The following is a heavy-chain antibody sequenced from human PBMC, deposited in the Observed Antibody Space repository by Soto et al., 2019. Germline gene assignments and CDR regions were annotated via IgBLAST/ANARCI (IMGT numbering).Heavy chain of an antibody. CDR2: IYYSGST. Sequence: SETLSLTCAVSGDSISRGYYWAWIRQHPGKGLEYIGCIYYSGSTYYNPSLKSRVTISVDTSKNQFSLKLSSVTAADTAVYYCARDDYGGRGDIWGQGTMVTVSS. V-gene: IGHV4-38-2*02. D-gene: IGHD4-17*01. CDR3: ARDDYGGRGDI. CDR1: GDSISRGYY. J-gene: IGHJ3*02.